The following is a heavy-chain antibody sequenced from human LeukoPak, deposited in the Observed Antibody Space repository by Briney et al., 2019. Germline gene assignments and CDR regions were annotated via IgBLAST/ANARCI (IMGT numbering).Heavy chain of an antibody. CDR2: VKSKTDGGTT. J-gene: IGHJ4*02. CDR3: TTDRGYSYGYGY. D-gene: IGHD5-18*01. V-gene: IGHV3-15*01. CDR1: GFTFSNAW. Sequence: GGSLRLSCAASGFTFSNAWMSWVRQAPGKGLEWVGRVKSKTDGGTTDYAAPVKGRFTISRDDSKNALYLQMNSLKTEDTAVYYCTTDRGYSYGYGYWGQGTLVTVSS.